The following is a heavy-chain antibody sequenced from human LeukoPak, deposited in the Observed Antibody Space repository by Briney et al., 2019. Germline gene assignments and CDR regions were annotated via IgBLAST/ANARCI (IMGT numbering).Heavy chain of an antibody. CDR1: GGTFSSYA. CDR3: ARFSGYSSSWYQGEYFQH. CDR2: INPNSGGT. J-gene: IGHJ1*01. V-gene: IGHV1-2*02. D-gene: IGHD6-13*01. Sequence: ASVKVSCKASGGTFSSYAISWVRQAPGQGLEWMGWINPNSGGTNYAQKFQGRVTMTRDTSISTAYMELSRLRSDDTAVYYCARFSGYSSSWYQGEYFQHWGQGTLVTVSS.